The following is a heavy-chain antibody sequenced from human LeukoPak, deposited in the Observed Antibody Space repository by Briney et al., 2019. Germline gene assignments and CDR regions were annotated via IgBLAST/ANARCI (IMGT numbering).Heavy chain of an antibody. CDR3: AKDKPIDY. CDR2: ISYDGRNE. V-gene: IGHV3-30*04. J-gene: IGHJ4*02. Sequence: GRSLRLSCAASGFTFSSYAMLWVRQPPGKGLEWVAVISYDGRNEHYADSVKGRFTISRDNSKNTVFLQMNTLRSEDTAVYFCAKDKPIDYWGQGTLVTVSS. CDR1: GFTFSSYA. D-gene: IGHD1-14*01.